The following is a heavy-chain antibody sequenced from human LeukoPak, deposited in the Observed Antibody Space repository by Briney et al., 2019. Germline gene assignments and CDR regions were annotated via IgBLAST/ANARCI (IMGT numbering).Heavy chain of an antibody. J-gene: IGHJ5*02. CDR1: GYTFTSYY. CDR2: INPSGGGT. D-gene: IGHD3-9*01. CDR3: ARAYFDWLLDLDWFDP. Sequence: GASVKVSCKASGYTFTSYYMHWVRQAPGQGLEWMGIINPSGGGTSYAQKFQGRVTMTRDTSISTAYMELSRLRSDDTAVYYCARAYFDWLLDLDWFDPWGQGTLVTVSS. V-gene: IGHV1-46*01.